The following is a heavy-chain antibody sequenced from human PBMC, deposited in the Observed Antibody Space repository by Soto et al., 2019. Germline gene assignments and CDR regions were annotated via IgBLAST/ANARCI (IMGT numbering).Heavy chain of an antibody. D-gene: IGHD3-16*01. V-gene: IGHV3-33*01. CDR1: GITFSNYG. CDR2: IWYDGGNK. Sequence: QVQLVESGGGVVQPGRSLRLSCAASGITFSNYGMHWVRQAPGKGLEWVSFIWYDGGNKYYAESVKGRFTISRDNSKNTLFLQMNSLRAEDTAVYYCARDGDVNTGFGKDYWGQGTLVTVSS. J-gene: IGHJ4*02. CDR3: ARDGDVNTGFGKDY.